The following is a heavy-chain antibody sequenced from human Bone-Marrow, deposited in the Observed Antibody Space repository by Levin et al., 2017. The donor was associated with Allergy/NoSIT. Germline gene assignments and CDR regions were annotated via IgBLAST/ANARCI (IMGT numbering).Heavy chain of an antibody. J-gene: IGHJ3*02. CDR3: ARHGCYGDSVLRFQDAFDI. Sequence: SETLSLTCTVSGGSMKTDQYYWDWIRLSPGKGLEWIGSIYYTDNTYYNPSLQSRVSMSADTSKNQFSLKLSSVTAADTTIYYCARHGCYGDSVLRFQDAFDIWGQGTMVNVSS. V-gene: IGHV4-39*01. D-gene: IGHD4-17*01. CDR1: GGSMKTDQYY. CDR2: IYYTDNT.